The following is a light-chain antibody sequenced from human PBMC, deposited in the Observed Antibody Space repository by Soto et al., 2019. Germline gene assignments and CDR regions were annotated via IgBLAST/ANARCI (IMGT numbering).Light chain of an antibody. V-gene: IGKV3-20*01. CDR3: HQYFTSPLT. Sequence: EVVLTQSPGTLSLSPGERATLSCRASQSVSSNYLAWYQQKPDPAPRLLIYGASTTATGPPDRFSGSGSWTGFSLTISRLEPEDFSMDYCHQYFTSPLTFGGGTKVEIK. J-gene: IGKJ4*01. CDR2: GAS. CDR1: QSVSSNY.